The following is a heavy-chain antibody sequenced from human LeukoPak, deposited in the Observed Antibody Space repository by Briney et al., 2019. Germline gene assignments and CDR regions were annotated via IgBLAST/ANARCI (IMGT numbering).Heavy chain of an antibody. CDR2: IIPIFGTA. V-gene: IGHV1-69*13. D-gene: IGHD3-22*01. CDR1: GGTFSSYA. J-gene: IGHJ4*02. CDR3: ARTMDYYDSSGYYFDY. Sequence: ASVKVSCKAAGGTFSSYAISWVRQAPGQGLEWMGGIIPIFGTAKYAQKFQGRVTITADESTSTAYMELSSLRSEDTAVYYCARTMDYYDSSGYYFDYWGQGTLVTVSS.